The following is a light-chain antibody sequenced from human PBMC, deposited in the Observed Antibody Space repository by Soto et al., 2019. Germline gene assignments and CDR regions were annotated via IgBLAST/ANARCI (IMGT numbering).Light chain of an antibody. V-gene: IGLV2-14*01. CDR1: SSDVGGYNY. J-gene: IGLJ3*02. CDR2: EVS. Sequence: QSALTQPASVSGSPGQSITISCTGTSSDVGGYNYVSWYQQHPGKAPKLMIYEVSNRPSGVSDRFSGSKSGNTASLTISGLQAEDEADYYCSSYTSSNPWVFGGGTKLTLL. CDR3: SSYTSSNPWV.